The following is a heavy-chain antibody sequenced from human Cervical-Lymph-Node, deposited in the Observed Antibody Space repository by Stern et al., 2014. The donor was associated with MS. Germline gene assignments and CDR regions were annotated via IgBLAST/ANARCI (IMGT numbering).Heavy chain of an antibody. CDR2: IITTSTYI. CDR3: ARDRGPMVRSEGKDV. J-gene: IGHJ6*02. CDR1: GFSFSSYN. Sequence: EVQLVESGGGLVKPGGSLRLSCAASGFSFSSYNMNWVRQAPGKGLEWVSSIITTSTYIYYADSVKGRFTISRDNAKNSLYLQMNSLRVDDTAVYYCARDRGPMVRSEGKDVWGQGTTVTVSS. V-gene: IGHV3-21*01. D-gene: IGHD3-10*01.